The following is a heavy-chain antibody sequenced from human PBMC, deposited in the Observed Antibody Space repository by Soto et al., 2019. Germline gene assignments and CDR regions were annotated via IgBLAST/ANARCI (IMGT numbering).Heavy chain of an antibody. CDR3: AGSIEEAGNKYKWFDP. Sequence: GGSLRLSCAASGFTFSDYYMSWIRQAPGKGLEWVSYISSSSSYTNYADSVKGRFTISRDNAKNSLYLQMNSLRAEDTAVYYCAGSIEEAGNKYKWFDPWGQGTLVTVSS. CDR1: GFTFSDYY. V-gene: IGHV3-11*06. J-gene: IGHJ5*02. D-gene: IGHD6-13*01. CDR2: ISSSSSYT.